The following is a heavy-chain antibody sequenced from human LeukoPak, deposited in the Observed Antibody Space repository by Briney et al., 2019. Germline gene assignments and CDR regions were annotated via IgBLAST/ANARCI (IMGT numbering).Heavy chain of an antibody. CDR3: ARTMSRGPGGHFDY. CDR1: GLTYRNYY. Sequence: GGSLRLSCAASGLTYRNYYFSWVRQAPGKGLEWISYISDDGSYANYADSVRGRFTISRDNAKNSLFLQMNSLRVEDTAVYYCARTMSRGPGGHFDYWGQGTLVTVSS. D-gene: IGHD6-19*01. CDR2: ISDDGSYA. J-gene: IGHJ4*02. V-gene: IGHV3-11*03.